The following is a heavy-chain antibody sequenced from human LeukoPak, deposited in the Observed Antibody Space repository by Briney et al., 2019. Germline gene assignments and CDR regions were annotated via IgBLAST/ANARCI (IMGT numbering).Heavy chain of an antibody. CDR1: GYTFTSYG. V-gene: IGHV1-18*01. CDR2: ISAYNGNA. Sequence: ASVKVSCKASGYTFTSYGISWVRQAPGQGLEWMGWISAYNGNANYAQKLQGRVTMTTDTSTSTAYMELRSLRSDDTAVYYCARLRFLEWLVEIVDYWGQGTLVTVSS. J-gene: IGHJ4*02. D-gene: IGHD3-3*01. CDR3: ARLRFLEWLVEIVDY.